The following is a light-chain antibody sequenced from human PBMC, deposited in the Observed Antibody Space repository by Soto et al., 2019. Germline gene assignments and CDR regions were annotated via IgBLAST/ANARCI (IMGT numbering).Light chain of an antibody. V-gene: IGKV4-1*01. CDR3: QHYYNTPWT. J-gene: IGKJ1*01. CDR1: QSVLHRSSNKNF. CDR2: WAS. Sequence: DIVMTQSPDSLAVSLGERATVNCKSSQSVLHRSSNKNFLAWYQQKPGQPPKLLISWASTRESGVPDRFSGSGSETDFALTISSLQAGDVAVYFCQHYYNTPWTFGQGTKVEIK.